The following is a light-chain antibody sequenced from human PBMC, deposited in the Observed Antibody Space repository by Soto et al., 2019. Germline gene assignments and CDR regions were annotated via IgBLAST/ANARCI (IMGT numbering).Light chain of an antibody. CDR3: QLGAV. CDR1: QSISSY. CDR2: AAS. J-gene: IGKJ5*01. Sequence: DIQMTQSPSSLSASVGDRVTITCRASQSISSYLNWYQQKPGKAPKLLIYAASSLQSGVPSRFSGSGSGTEFTLTISSLQPEDFATYYCQLGAVFGQGTRLEIK. V-gene: IGKV1-39*01.